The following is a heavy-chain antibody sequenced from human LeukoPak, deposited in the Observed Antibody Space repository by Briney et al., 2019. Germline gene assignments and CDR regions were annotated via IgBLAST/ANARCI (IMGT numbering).Heavy chain of an antibody. Sequence: GGSLRLSCAASGFTFSSYGMHWVRQAPGKGLEWVAVISYDGSNKYYADSVKGRFTISRDNAKNSLYLQMNSLRAEDTAFYYCAKDGRWLQLGYYFDYWGQGTLVTVSS. V-gene: IGHV3-30*18. CDR2: ISYDGSNK. CDR1: GFTFSSYG. CDR3: AKDGRWLQLGYYFDY. J-gene: IGHJ4*02. D-gene: IGHD5-24*01.